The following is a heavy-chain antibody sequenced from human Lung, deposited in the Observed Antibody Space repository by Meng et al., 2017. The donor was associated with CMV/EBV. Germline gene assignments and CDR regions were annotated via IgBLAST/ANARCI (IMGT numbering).Heavy chain of an antibody. Sequence: SETLSLXCNISGDSMANFYWTWIRQPPGKGLEWVGSVFHTGDTKYNSSLKGRLTLSVDTSRKQVSLRLVSLNTADTATYYFARGRSCVDGVCYDDHNYFDPWGKGTXVTVSS. D-gene: IGHD2-21*02. V-gene: IGHV4-59*01. CDR1: GDSMANFY. J-gene: IGHJ5*02. CDR3: ARGRSCVDGVCYDDHNYFDP. CDR2: VFHTGDT.